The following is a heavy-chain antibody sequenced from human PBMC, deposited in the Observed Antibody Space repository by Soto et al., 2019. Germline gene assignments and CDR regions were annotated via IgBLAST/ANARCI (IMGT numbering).Heavy chain of an antibody. V-gene: IGHV1-18*01. J-gene: IGHJ6*02. CDR2: ISAYNGNT. CDR1: GYTFTSYG. Sequence: APVKVSCKASGYTFTSYGISWVRQAPGQGLEWMGWISAYNGNTNYAQKLQGRVTMTTDTSTSTAYMELRSLRSDDTAVYYCARPTEMAAAAENYYYYGMDVWGQGTTVTVSS. CDR3: ARPTEMAAAAENYYYYGMDV. D-gene: IGHD6-13*01.